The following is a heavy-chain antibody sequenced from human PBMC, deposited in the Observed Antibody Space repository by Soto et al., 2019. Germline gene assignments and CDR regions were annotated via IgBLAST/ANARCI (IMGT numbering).Heavy chain of an antibody. D-gene: IGHD6-6*01. V-gene: IGHV1-69*06. Sequence: QVQLVQSGAEVKKPGSSVKVSCKASGGTFSSYAISWVRQAPGQGLEWMGGIIPIFGTANYAQKFQGRVTITADKSTSTAYMELSSLRSEDTGVYYCARSGGSSSPYYYYYYGMDVWGQGTTVTVSS. J-gene: IGHJ6*02. CDR2: IIPIFGTA. CDR3: ARSGGSSSPYYYYYYGMDV. CDR1: GGTFSSYA.